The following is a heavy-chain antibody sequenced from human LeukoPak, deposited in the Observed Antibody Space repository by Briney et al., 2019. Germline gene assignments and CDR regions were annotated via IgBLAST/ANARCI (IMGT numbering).Heavy chain of an antibody. D-gene: IGHD4-23*01. CDR3: ARRHDYGGIDY. Sequence: SETLSLTCAVYGGSFSGYYWSWIRQPPGKGLEWIGYIYYSGSTNYNPSLKSRVTISVDTSKNQFSLKLSSVTAADTAVYYCARRHDYGGIDYWGQGTLVTVSS. V-gene: IGHV4-59*08. J-gene: IGHJ4*02. CDR2: IYYSGST. CDR1: GGSFSGYY.